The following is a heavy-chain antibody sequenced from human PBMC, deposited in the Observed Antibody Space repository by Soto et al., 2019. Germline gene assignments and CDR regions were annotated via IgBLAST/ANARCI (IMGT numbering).Heavy chain of an antibody. CDR3: SRLEGA. V-gene: IGHV3-72*01. J-gene: IGHJ4*02. CDR1: GLTFGAHY. D-gene: IGHD1-26*01. CDR2: SRNKAKSYST. Sequence: EVQLVESGGGLVQPGGSLTLSCAVSGLTFGAHYMEWVRQAPGKGLEWVARSRNKAKSYSTDFAASVKGRFTISRDESKNSLNLQMNSLMTEDTTVYYCSRLEGAGGQGTLVTVSS.